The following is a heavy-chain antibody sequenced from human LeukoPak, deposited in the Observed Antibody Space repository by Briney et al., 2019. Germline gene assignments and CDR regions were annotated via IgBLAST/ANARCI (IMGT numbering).Heavy chain of an antibody. CDR3: AREAVAGAFDS. CDR1: GFTVNDYY. J-gene: IGHJ4*02. Sequence: PGGSLRLSCAASGFTVNDYYMSWIRQAPGKGLEWVSHIGSSDNIISYANSVKGRFAIPRDFAKNSLYLQMNSLRADDTAVYYCAREAVAGAFDSWGQGTLVTVSS. CDR2: IGSSDNII. V-gene: IGHV3-11*01. D-gene: IGHD6-19*01.